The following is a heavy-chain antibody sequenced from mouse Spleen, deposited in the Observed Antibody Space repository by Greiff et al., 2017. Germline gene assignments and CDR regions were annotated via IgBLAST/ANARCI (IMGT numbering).Heavy chain of an antibody. V-gene: IGHV1-80*01. J-gene: IGHJ4*01. CDR3: ARRGYSYAMDY. CDR2: IYPGDGDT. Sequence: QVQLQQSGAELVKPGASVKISCKASGYAFSSYWMNWVKQRPGKGLEWIGQIYPGDGDTNYNGKFKGKATLTADKSSSTAYMQLSSLTSEDSAVYFCARRGYSYAMDYWGQGTSVTVSS. CDR1: GYAFSSYW.